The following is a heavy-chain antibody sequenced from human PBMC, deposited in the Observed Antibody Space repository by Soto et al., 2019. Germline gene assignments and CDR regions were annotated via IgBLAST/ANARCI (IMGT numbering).Heavy chain of an antibody. CDR3: ASSYDNLETLAY. V-gene: IGHV4-59*08. J-gene: IGHJ4*02. CDR1: GGSISSYY. Sequence: SETLSLTCTVSGGSISSYYWSWIRQPPGKGLEWIGYIHYSGSTNYNPSLKSRVTISVDTSKNQFSLKLSSVTAADTAVYYCASSYDNLETLAYWGQGTLVTVSS. D-gene: IGHD3-9*01. CDR2: IHYSGST.